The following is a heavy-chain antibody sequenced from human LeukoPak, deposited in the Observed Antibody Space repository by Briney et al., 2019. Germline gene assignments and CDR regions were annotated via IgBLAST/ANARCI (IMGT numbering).Heavy chain of an antibody. Sequence: ASVKVSCKASGYTFTSYGISWVRQAPGQGPEWMGWISAYNGNTNYAQKLQGRVTMTTDTSTSTAYMELRSLRSDDTAVYYCARVLGQGTTYYFDYWGQGTLVTVSS. J-gene: IGHJ4*02. V-gene: IGHV1-18*01. CDR3: ARVLGQGTTYYFDY. CDR2: ISAYNGNT. CDR1: GYTFTSYG. D-gene: IGHD2-2*01.